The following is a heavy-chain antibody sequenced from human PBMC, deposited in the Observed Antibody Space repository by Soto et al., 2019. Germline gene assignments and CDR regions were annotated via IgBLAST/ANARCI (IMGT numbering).Heavy chain of an antibody. D-gene: IGHD6-13*01. CDR1: GFTFSSYG. CDR2: ISYDGSNK. Sequence: PGGSLRLSCAASGFTFSSYGMHWVRQVPGKGLEWVAVISYDGSNKYYADSVKGRFTISRDNSKNTLYLQMNSLRAEDTAVYYCAKDRISAAELNWFDPWGQGTLVTVSS. CDR3: AKDRISAAELNWFDP. V-gene: IGHV3-30*18. J-gene: IGHJ5*02.